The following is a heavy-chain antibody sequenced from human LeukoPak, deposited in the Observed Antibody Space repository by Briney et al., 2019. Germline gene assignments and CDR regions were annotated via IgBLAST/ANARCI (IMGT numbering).Heavy chain of an antibody. CDR3: ARVSGRIQIWPQPFGDGMDV. CDR2: ISGGGDKT. J-gene: IGHJ6*02. CDR1: GFTFGSYS. V-gene: IGHV3-23*01. Sequence: GGSLRLSCAASGFTFGSYSMNWVRQAPGKGLECVSAISGGGDKTYYTDSVKGRFTISRDNWKNMLYLQMNSVRAEDTAVYYCARVSGRIQIWPQPFGDGMDVWGQGTTVTVSS. D-gene: IGHD3-10*01.